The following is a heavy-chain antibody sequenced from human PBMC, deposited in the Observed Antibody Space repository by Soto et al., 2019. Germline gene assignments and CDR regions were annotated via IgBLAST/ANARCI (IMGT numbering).Heavy chain of an antibody. J-gene: IGHJ6*02. Sequence: EVQLVESAGGLVKPGGSLRLSCVASGFSFNEAWMNWVRQAPGEGLEWVGRVKTSAGGGATDYAAPAQGRFTISRDDSKNALYLHMNSLRTGETAIYYCTTGSVEGIWGQGTTVTVSS. CDR1: GFSFNEAW. D-gene: IGHD2-15*01. CDR3: TTGSVEGI. V-gene: IGHV3-15*07. CDR2: VKTSAGGGAT.